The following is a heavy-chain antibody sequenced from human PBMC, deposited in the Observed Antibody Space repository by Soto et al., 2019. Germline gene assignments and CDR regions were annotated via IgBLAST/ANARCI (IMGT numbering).Heavy chain of an antibody. Sequence: EVQLVESGGGLVQPGGSLRLSCAASGYTLSSYWMSWVRQAPGKGLEWVANIKQDGSEKYYVDSVKGRFTISRDNAKNSLYLQTNSLRAEDTAVYYCASRDITMVRGVYYYYGMDVWGQGTTVTVSS. CDR3: ASRDITMVRGVYYYYGMDV. CDR1: GYTLSSYW. D-gene: IGHD3-10*01. V-gene: IGHV3-7*05. CDR2: IKQDGSEK. J-gene: IGHJ6*02.